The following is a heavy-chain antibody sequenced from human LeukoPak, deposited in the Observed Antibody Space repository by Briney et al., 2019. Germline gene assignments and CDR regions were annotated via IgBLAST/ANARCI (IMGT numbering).Heavy chain of an antibody. Sequence: GGSLRLSCAASGFTFSGYSMNWVRQAPGKGLEWVSYISSSGSTKHHADSVKGRFTISRDNAKNSLYLQMNSLRAEDTAVYYCARGTGGSDYWGQGTLVTVSS. V-gene: IGHV3-48*04. CDR3: ARGTGGSDY. D-gene: IGHD3-16*01. CDR2: ISSSGSTK. CDR1: GFTFSGYS. J-gene: IGHJ4*02.